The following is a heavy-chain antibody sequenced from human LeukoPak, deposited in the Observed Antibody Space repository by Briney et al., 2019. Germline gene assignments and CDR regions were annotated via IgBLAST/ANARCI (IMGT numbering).Heavy chain of an antibody. CDR3: ARRYCSGGSCIPDY. D-gene: IGHD2-15*01. CDR2: IQPKSGGT. V-gene: IGHV1-2*02. J-gene: IGHJ4*02. Sequence: ASVKVSCKASGYTFTGYYMHWVRQAPGQGPEWMGWIQPKSGGTIYAQRFQGRVTMTRDRSISTAYMELSRLRYDDTAVYYCARRYCSGGSCIPDYWGQGTLVTVSS. CDR1: GYTFTGYY.